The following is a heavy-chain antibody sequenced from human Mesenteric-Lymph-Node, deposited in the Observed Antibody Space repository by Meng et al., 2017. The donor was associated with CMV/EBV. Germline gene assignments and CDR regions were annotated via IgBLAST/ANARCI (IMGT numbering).Heavy chain of an antibody. CDR2: IYYSGST. CDR3: ARVRQERKYYYYGMDV. Sequence: SETLSLTCTVSGDSISSGGYYWSWIRQHPGKGLEWIGYIYYSGSTYYNPSLKSRVTISVDTSKNQFSLKLSSVTAADTAVYYCARVRQERKYYYYGMDVWGQGTTVTVSS. J-gene: IGHJ6*02. D-gene: IGHD1-1*01. V-gene: IGHV4-30-4*08. CDR1: GDSISSGGYY.